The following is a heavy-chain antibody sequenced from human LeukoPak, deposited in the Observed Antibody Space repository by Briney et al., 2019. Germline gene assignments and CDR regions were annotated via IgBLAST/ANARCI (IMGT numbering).Heavy chain of an antibody. Sequence: PSETLSLTCTVSGGSISSYYWSWVRQPPGKGLGWVGYIYYSGTTNYSPSLKSRVTISVDTSKNQFSLKLSSVTAADTAVYYCARHYGGYVSYGLDVWGQGTAVIFSS. V-gene: IGHV4-59*01. CDR1: GGSISSYY. CDR3: ARHYGGYVSYGLDV. J-gene: IGHJ6*02. D-gene: IGHD5-12*01. CDR2: IYYSGTT.